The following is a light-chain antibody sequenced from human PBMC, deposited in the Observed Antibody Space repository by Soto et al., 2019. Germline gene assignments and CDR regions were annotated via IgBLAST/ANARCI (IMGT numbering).Light chain of an antibody. CDR1: SSDFGGYNY. J-gene: IGLJ1*01. CDR3: SSYTSSSTPYV. Sequence: QSVLTQPASVSGSPGQSITISCTGISSDFGGYNYVSWYQQHPVKAPKLMIYDVTNRPSGVSDRFSGSKSGNTASLTISGLQAEDEADCYCSSYTSSSTPYVFGTGTKVTVL. V-gene: IGLV2-14*01. CDR2: DVT.